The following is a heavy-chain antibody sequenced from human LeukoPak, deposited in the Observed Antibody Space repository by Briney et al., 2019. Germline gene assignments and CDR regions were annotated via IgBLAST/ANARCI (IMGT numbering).Heavy chain of an antibody. D-gene: IGHD5-12*01. J-gene: IGHJ6*03. CDR1: GYTFTGYY. CDR2: INPNSGGT. V-gene: IGHV1-2*02. Sequence: ASVKVSCKASGYTFTGYYMHWVRQAPGQGLEWMGWINPNSGGTNYAQKLQGRVTMTTGTSTSTAYMELRSLRSDDTAVYYCARSYSGYANYYYYYMDVWGKGTTVTISS. CDR3: ARSYSGYANYYYYYMDV.